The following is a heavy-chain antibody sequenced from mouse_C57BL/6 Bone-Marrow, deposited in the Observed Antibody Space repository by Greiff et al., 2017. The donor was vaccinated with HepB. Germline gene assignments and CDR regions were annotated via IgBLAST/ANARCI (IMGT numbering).Heavy chain of an antibody. CDR3: TTYGYSWFAY. V-gene: IGHV14-4*01. J-gene: IGHJ3*01. D-gene: IGHD2-2*01. CDR1: GFNIKDDY. Sequence: EVQLQQSGAELVRPGASVKLSCTASGFNIKDDYMPWVKQRPEQGLEWIGWIDPENGDTEYASKFQGKATITADTSSNTAHLQLSSLTSEDTAVYYCTTYGYSWFAYWGQGTLVTVSA. CDR2: IDPENGDT.